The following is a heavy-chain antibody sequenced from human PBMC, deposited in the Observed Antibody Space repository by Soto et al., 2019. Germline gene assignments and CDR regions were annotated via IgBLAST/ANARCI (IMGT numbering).Heavy chain of an antibody. CDR2: ISGYNGNT. Sequence: GASVKVSCKASGYTFTTYGISWVRQAPGQGLEWMGWISGYNGNTNYAQKFQGRVTMTTDTSTSTAYMELRSLRSADTAVYFCAIGYNYGYGDYWGLGTLVTVSS. V-gene: IGHV1-18*01. CDR1: GYTFTTYG. J-gene: IGHJ4*02. D-gene: IGHD5-18*01. CDR3: AIGYNYGYGDY.